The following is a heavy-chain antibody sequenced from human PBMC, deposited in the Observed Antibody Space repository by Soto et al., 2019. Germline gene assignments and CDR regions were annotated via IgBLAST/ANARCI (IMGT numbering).Heavy chain of an antibody. CDR3: ARSIVVVPAAIPLPFDY. CDR1: GGSISSGDYY. J-gene: IGHJ4*02. Sequence: QVQLQESGPGLVKPSQTLSLTCTVSGGSISSGDYYWSWIRQPPGKGLEWIGYIYYSGSTYYNPSLKSRVTISVDTSKNQFSLKLSSVTAADTAVYYCARSIVVVPAAIPLPFDYWGQGTLVTVSS. D-gene: IGHD2-2*01. CDR2: IYYSGST. V-gene: IGHV4-30-4*01.